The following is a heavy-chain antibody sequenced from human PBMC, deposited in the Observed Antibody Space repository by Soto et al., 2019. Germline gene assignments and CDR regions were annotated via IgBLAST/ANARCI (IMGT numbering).Heavy chain of an antibody. CDR3: AKDFFSALVGILYH. V-gene: IGHV3-23*01. CDR1: GFTFINYA. CDR2: IGGSGDTT. D-gene: IGHD3-10*01. Sequence: GGSLRLSCAASGFTFINYAMTWVRQAPGRGLEWVSVIGGSGDTTFYADSVKGRFTISRDNSKNMLHLQMDSLRADDTAVYYCAKDFFSALVGILYHWGQGTLVTVSS. J-gene: IGHJ5*02.